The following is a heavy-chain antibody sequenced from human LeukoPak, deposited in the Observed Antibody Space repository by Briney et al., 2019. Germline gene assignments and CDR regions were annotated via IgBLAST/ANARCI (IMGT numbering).Heavy chain of an antibody. CDR2: ISGSGGGT. CDR1: GFTFSSYA. Sequence: GGSLRLSCAASGFTFSSYAMSWVRQAPGKGLEWVSLISGSGGGTYYADSVKGRFTISRDNSKNTLYLQMNSLRADDTAVYHCAKGWIQLWYGAFDIWGQGTMVTVSS. J-gene: IGHJ3*02. D-gene: IGHD5-18*01. CDR3: AKGWIQLWYGAFDI. V-gene: IGHV3-23*01.